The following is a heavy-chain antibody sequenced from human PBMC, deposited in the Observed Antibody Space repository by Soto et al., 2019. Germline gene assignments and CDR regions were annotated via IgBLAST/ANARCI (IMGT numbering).Heavy chain of an antibody. CDR1: GYTSADFG. V-gene: IGHV1-18*04. D-gene: IGHD2-2*01. Sequence: QVQLMQSGTEVKKPGASVTVSCKASGYTSADFGISWVRQAPGQGLEWMGWVRGNNGALNPGLKVQGTLTMTLDTSTGVSYMALRSLRSDDTAIYYCVRDQKYFRVNGNWFDSWGQGTLVSVSS. CDR2: VRGNNGAL. CDR3: VRDQKYFRVNGNWFDS. J-gene: IGHJ5*01.